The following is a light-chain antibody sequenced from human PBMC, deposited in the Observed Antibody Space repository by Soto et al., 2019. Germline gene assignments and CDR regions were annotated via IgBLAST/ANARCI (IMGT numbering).Light chain of an antibody. Sequence: EIVEAQSPDTMYLSPGDRATLSCWTSQSMSTNNLSWYQQNRGQPPRLLIYDAYIRATGIPDRFSGSGSGTDFTLTISRLEPEDFAVYYCQQYDSSPLTCGGGAKWEIK. CDR2: DAY. CDR1: QSMSTNN. CDR3: QQYDSSPLT. J-gene: IGKJ4*01. V-gene: IGKV3-20*01.